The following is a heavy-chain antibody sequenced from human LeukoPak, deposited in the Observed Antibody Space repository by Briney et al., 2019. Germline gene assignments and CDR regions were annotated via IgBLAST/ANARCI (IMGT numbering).Heavy chain of an antibody. CDR1: GFTFSSYW. V-gene: IGHV3-7*01. CDR3: ARGGYYYDSSGYHSRFDY. Sequence: GGSLRLSCAASGFTFSSYWMSWVRQAPGKGLEWVANIKQDGSEKYYVDSVKGRFTISRDNAKNSLYLQMNSLRAEDTAVYYCARGGYYYDSSGYHSRFDYWGQGTLVTVSS. CDR2: IKQDGSEK. D-gene: IGHD3-22*01. J-gene: IGHJ4*02.